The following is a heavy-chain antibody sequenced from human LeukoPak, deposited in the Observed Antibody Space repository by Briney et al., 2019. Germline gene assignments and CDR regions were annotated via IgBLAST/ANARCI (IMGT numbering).Heavy chain of an antibody. Sequence: TPSETLSLTCAVYGGSFSGYYWSWIRQPPGKGLEWIGEINHSGSTNYNPSLKSRVTISVDTSKNQFSLKLSSVTAADTAVYYCARVARIAVAGGYYYYYYGMDVWGQGTTVTVSS. CDR3: ARVARIAVAGGYYYYYYGMDV. V-gene: IGHV4-34*01. CDR2: INHSGST. CDR1: GGSFSGYY. D-gene: IGHD6-19*01. J-gene: IGHJ6*02.